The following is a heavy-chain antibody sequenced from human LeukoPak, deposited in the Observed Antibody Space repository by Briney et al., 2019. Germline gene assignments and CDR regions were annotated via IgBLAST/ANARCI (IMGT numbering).Heavy chain of an antibody. CDR1: GFTFSSYA. J-gene: IGHJ4*02. Sequence: PGGSLRLSCAASGFTFSSYAMHWVRQAPGKGLEWVAVISYDGSNKYYADSVKGRFTISRDNSKNTLYLRMNSLRAEDTAVYYCARVKAMVRASKGPFDYWGQGTLVTVSS. CDR3: ARVKAMVRASKGPFDY. CDR2: ISYDGSNK. V-gene: IGHV3-30-3*01. D-gene: IGHD3-10*01.